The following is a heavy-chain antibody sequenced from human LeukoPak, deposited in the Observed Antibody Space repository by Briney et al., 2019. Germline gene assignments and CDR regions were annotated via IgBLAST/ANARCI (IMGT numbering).Heavy chain of an antibody. CDR1: GGSFSGYY. CDR3: ARGYANSIAARPPVRSSTAPRYYYYMDV. D-gene: IGHD6-6*01. CDR2: INHSGSN. J-gene: IGHJ6*03. Sequence: SETLSLTCAVYGGSFSGYYWSWIRQPPGKGLEGIGEINHSGSNNYNPSLTSRGTISVETSKKKFSLKLSSVTAADTAVYYCARGYANSIAARPPVRSSTAPRYYYYMDVWGKGTTVTVSS. V-gene: IGHV4-34*01.